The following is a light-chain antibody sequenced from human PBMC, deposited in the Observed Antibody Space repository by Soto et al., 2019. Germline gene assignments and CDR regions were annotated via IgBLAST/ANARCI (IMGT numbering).Light chain of an antibody. CDR1: QSVHSSH. CDR3: QQYDSSPTT. J-gene: IGKJ1*01. CDR2: GAS. Sequence: EIVLTQSPGTLSLSPGKRATLSCWASQSVHSSHLAWYQQRPGQPPRLLIYGASSRATGIPDRFSGSGSGTDFTLTISRLEPEDFAVYFCQQYDSSPTTFGQGTKVEIK. V-gene: IGKV3-20*01.